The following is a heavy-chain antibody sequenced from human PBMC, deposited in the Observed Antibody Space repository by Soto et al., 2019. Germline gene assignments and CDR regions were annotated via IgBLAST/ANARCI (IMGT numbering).Heavy chain of an antibody. D-gene: IGHD3-3*01. CDR3: AKDWNPYYDFWSGYYTNYYYGMDV. CDR1: GFTFSSYG. CDR2: ISYDGSNK. V-gene: IGHV3-30*18. Sequence: LRLSCAASGFTFSSYGMHWVRQAPGKGLEWVAVISYDGSNKYYADSVKGRFTISRDNSKNTLYLQMNSLRAEDTAVYYCAKDWNPYYDFWSGYYTNYYYGMDVWGQGTTVTV. J-gene: IGHJ6*02.